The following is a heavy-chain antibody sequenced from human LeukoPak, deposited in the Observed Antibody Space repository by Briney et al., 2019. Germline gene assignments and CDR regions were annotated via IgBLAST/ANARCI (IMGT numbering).Heavy chain of an antibody. CDR2: INPSGGSP. J-gene: IGHJ4*02. CDR1: GYTFSNYY. V-gene: IGHV1-46*01. CDR3: ARDGGGGGDY. Sequence: GASVKVSCKASGYTFSNYYMHWVRQAPGRGLEWMGIINPSGGSPSYAPKYQGRVTMTRDTSTSTVYLEMSSLGSEDTAVYYCARDGGGGGDYWGQGTLVTVSS. D-gene: IGHD2-15*01.